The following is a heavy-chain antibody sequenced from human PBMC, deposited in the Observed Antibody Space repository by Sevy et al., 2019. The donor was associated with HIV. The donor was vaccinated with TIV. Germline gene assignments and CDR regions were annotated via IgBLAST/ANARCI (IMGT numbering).Heavy chain of an antibody. CDR2: FDPEDGET. CDR3: AATREYYDENSGYFDY. D-gene: IGHD3-22*01. Sequence: ASVKVSCKVSGYTLTNLAMHWVRQAPGQGLEWMGSFDPEDGETIYAQKFQGRLTMTEDTSSDTAYMELNSLRSEDTAVYYCAATREYYDENSGYFDYWGQGTLVTVSS. J-gene: IGHJ4*02. CDR1: GYTLTNLA. V-gene: IGHV1-24*01.